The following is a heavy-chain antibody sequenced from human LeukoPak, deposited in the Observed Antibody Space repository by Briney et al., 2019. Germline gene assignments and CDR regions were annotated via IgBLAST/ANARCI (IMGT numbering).Heavy chain of an antibody. J-gene: IGHJ3*01. Sequence: ASVKVSCKVSGYTLTELAIHWVRQAPGKGLEWMGGFAPEHGETIYVQKFQGRVTMTEDTSTDTSYMELSSLRSEDTAVYYCATGVVFDAFDLWGQGTVVTVSS. V-gene: IGHV1-24*01. CDR3: ATGVVFDAFDL. CDR2: FAPEHGET. D-gene: IGHD2-15*01. CDR1: GYTLTELA.